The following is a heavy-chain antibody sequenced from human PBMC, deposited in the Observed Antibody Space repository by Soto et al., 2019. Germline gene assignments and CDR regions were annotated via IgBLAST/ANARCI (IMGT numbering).Heavy chain of an antibody. V-gene: IGHV3-33*01. D-gene: IGHD1-26*01. CDR2: IWYDGSNK. CDR1: GFTFSSYG. CDR3: ARDRGSGVTQCYFDY. Sequence: RGALRLSWAASGFTFSSYGMHWVRQAPGKGLEWVAVIWYDGSNKYYADSVKGRFTISRDNSKNTLYLQMNSLRAEDTAVYYCARDRGSGVTQCYFDYWGQRTRVTVSS. J-gene: IGHJ4*02.